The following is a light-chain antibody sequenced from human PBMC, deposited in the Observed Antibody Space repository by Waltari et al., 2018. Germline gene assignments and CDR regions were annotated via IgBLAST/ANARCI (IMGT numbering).Light chain of an antibody. Sequence: QSALTQPASVSGSPGQSITISCTGTSSDVGGYNYVSWYQQHPGKAPKLMIYEVSNRPSGVSNRFSGSKSCNTASLTISGLQAEDDADYYCSSYTSSSTLRVFGGGTKLTVL. CDR1: SSDVGGYNY. CDR2: EVS. J-gene: IGLJ2*01. CDR3: SSYTSSSTLRV. V-gene: IGLV2-14*01.